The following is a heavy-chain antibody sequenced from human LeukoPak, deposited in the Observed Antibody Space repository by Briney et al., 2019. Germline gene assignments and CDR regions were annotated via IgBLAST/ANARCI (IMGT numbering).Heavy chain of an antibody. CDR3: ARYGDYVANWFDP. CDR1: GGSISSGGYY. CDR2: IYYSGST. J-gene: IGHJ5*02. D-gene: IGHD4-17*01. V-gene: IGHV4-31*03. Sequence: SQTLSLTCTVSGGSISSGGYYWIWIRQHPGKGLEWIGYIYYSGSTYYNPSLKSRVTISVDTSKNQFSLKLSSVTAADTAVYYCARYGDYVANWFDPWGQGTLVTVSS.